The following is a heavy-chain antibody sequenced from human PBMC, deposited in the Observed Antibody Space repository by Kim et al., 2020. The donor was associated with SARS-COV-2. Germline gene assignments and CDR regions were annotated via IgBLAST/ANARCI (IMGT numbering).Heavy chain of an antibody. CDR1: GGTFSSYA. D-gene: IGHD6-13*01. CDR2: IIPIFGTA. CDR3: ARSSPRAAGTGGHWFDP. Sequence: SVKVSCKASGGTFSSYAISWVRQAPGQGLEWMGGIIPIFGTANYAQKFQGRVTITADESTSTAYMELSSLRSEDTAVYYCARSSPRAAGTGGHWFDPWGQGTLVTVSS. V-gene: IGHV1-69*13. J-gene: IGHJ5*02.